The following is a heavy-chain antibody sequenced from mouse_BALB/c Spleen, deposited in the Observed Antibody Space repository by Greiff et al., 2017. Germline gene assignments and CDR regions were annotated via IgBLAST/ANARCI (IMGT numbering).Heavy chain of an antibody. CDR3: TIITTVVATRAMDY. D-gene: IGHD1-1*01. CDR1: GYTFTSYW. Sequence: VQLQQSGTVLARPGASVKMSCKASGYTFTSYWMHWVKQRPGQGLEWIGAIYPGNSDTSYNQKFKGKAKLTAVTSTSTAYMELSSLTNEDSAVYYCTIITTVVATRAMDYWGQGTSVTVSS. CDR2: IYPGNSDT. V-gene: IGHV1-5*01. J-gene: IGHJ4*01.